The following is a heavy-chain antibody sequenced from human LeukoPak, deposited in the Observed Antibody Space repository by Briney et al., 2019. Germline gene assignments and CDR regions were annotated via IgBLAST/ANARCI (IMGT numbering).Heavy chain of an antibody. CDR2: ISYDGSNK. D-gene: IGHD6-6*01. V-gene: IGHV3-30-3*01. CDR1: GFTFSSYA. Sequence: GGSLRLSCAASGFTFSSYAMHWVRQAPGKGLEWVAVISYDGSNKYYADSVKGRFTISRDNSKNTLYLQMNSLRAEDTAVYYCARELAARHPGRVYWGQGTLVTVSS. J-gene: IGHJ4*02. CDR3: ARELAARHPGRVY.